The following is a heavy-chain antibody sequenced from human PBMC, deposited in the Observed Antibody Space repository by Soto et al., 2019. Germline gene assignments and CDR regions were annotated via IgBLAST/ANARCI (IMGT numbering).Heavy chain of an antibody. D-gene: IGHD2-15*01. V-gene: IGHV4-38-2*01. CDR2: IYHSGST. Sequence: ETLSLTCAVSGYSISSGYYWGWIRQPPGKGLEWIGSIYHSGSTYYNPSLKSRVTISVDTSKNQFSLKLSSVTAADTAVYYCARDQVVVARSYNWFDPWGQGTLVTVSS. J-gene: IGHJ5*02. CDR3: ARDQVVVARSYNWFDP. CDR1: GYSISSGYY.